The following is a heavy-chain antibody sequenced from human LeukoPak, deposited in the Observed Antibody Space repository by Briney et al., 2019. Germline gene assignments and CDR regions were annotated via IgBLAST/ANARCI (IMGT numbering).Heavy chain of an antibody. Sequence: SETLSLTCTVSGGSISSGDYYWSWIRQHPGKGLEWIGYIYYSGSTYYNPSLKGRVTISVDTSKNQFSLKLSSVTAADTAVYYCATADGYGSGSYFVYWGQGTLVTVSS. CDR1: GGSISSGDYY. J-gene: IGHJ4*02. V-gene: IGHV4-31*03. D-gene: IGHD3-10*01. CDR2: IYYSGST. CDR3: ATADGYGSGSYFVY.